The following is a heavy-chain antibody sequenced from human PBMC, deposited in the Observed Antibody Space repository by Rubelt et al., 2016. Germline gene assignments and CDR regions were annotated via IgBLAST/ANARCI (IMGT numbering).Heavy chain of an antibody. D-gene: IGHD2-2*01. CDR3: ARDRVVVPSVPGNY. Sequence: QVQLVQSGAEVKKPGASVKVSCKASGYTFTDYFIHWVRQAPGQGLEWMGWINPNSGGTNSAQKFQGRVTMTRDTAISTAYMEPSRLRSDDTAVYYCARDRVVVPSVPGNYWGQGTLVTVPS. V-gene: IGHV1-2*02. CDR1: GYTFTDYF. J-gene: IGHJ4*02. CDR2: INPNSGGT.